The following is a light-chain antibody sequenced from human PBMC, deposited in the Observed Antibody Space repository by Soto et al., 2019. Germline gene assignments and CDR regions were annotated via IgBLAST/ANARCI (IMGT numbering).Light chain of an antibody. Sequence: EIVLTQSPGTLSLSPGERVTLSCRASQSVSTTSLAWYQQKPGQAPRLLIYGASSRATGIPARFRGSGSGTDFTLTISRLEPEDFAVYYCQQYGSSPLTFGPGTKVEIK. CDR1: QSVSTTS. V-gene: IGKV3-20*01. CDR2: GAS. CDR3: QQYGSSPLT. J-gene: IGKJ3*01.